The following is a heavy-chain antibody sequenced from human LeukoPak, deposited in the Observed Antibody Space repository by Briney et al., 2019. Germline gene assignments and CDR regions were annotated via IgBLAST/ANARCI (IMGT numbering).Heavy chain of an antibody. J-gene: IGHJ3*02. D-gene: IGHD3-9*01. CDR3: AAAGYYDILTGRDRVAFDI. V-gene: IGHV1-2*02. CDR1: GYTFTDYY. CDR2: INPNSGGT. Sequence: ASVKVSCKASGYTFTDYYMHWVRQAPGQGLEWMGWINPNSGGTNYAQKFQGRVTMTRDTSISTAYMELSRLRSDDTAVYYCAAAGYYDILTGRDRVAFDIWGQGTMVTVSS.